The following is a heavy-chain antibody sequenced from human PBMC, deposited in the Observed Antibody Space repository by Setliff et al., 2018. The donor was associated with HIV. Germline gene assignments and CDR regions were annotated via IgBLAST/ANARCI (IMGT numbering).Heavy chain of an antibody. J-gene: IGHJ4*02. V-gene: IGHV1-3*01. CDR1: GYTFTSYA. D-gene: IGHD1-26*01. CDR2: INAGNGNT. CDR3: ARDSGTTLGATRPGY. Sequence: ASVKVSCKASGYTFTSYAMHWVRQAPGQRLEWMGWINAGNGNTKYSQKFQGRVTITRDTSASTAYMELSSLRSEDTAVYYCARDSGTTLGATRPGYWGQGTLVTVS.